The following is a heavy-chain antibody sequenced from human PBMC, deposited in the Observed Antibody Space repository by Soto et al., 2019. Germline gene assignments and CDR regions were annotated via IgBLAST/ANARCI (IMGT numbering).Heavy chain of an antibody. CDR3: ARVVDYDFWSGYPTPPFDY. Sequence: EVQLVESGGGLVKPGGSLRLSCAVSGITFTDAWMGWVRQAPGKGLEWIGRLKSRRAGVTSDYAAPVKGRFSISRDNAKNTLYLQMNSLRAEDTAVYYCARVVDYDFWSGYPTPPFDYWGQGTLVTVSS. D-gene: IGHD3-3*01. CDR1: GITFTDAW. V-gene: IGHV3-15*05. CDR2: LKSRRAGVTS. J-gene: IGHJ4*02.